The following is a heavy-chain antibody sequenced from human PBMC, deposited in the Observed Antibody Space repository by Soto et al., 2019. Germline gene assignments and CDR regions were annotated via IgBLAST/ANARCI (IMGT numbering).Heavy chain of an antibody. V-gene: IGHV1-18*01. J-gene: IGHJ4*01. CDR3: ARDPGQAIANFGY. CDR2: ISAYNGNT. D-gene: IGHD6-13*01. CDR1: GYTFTSYG. Sequence: ASVKVSCKASGYTFTSYGISWVRQAPGQGLEWMGWISAYNGNTNYAQKRQGRVTMTTDTSTSTAYMERASLIFDATAVYSGARDPGQAIANFGYSGHGTVVTVSS.